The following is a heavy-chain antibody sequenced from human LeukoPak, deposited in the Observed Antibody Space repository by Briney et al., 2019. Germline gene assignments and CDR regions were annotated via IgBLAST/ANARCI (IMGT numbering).Heavy chain of an antibody. CDR2: IWYDGTNK. Sequence: GGSLRLSCAVSGFTFSSYGMHWVRQAPGKGLEWVAVIWYDGTNKYYADSVKGRFAISRDNSKNMLYLQMNSLRAEDMAVYYCAREGSSGWYSDYWGQGTLVTVSS. J-gene: IGHJ4*02. V-gene: IGHV3-33*01. CDR3: AREGSSGWYSDY. CDR1: GFTFSSYG. D-gene: IGHD6-19*01.